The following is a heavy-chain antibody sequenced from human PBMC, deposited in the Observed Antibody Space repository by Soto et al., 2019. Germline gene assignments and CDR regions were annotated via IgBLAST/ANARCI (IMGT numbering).Heavy chain of an antibody. Sequence: QVQLVESGGGVVQPGRSLRLSCAASGFTFSSYGMHWVRQAPGKGLEWVAVISYDGSNKYYADSVKGRFTISRDNSKNTLYLQMNSLRAEDTAVYYWAKDPFWFGELFDLYYFDYWGQGTLVTVSS. CDR3: AKDPFWFGELFDLYYFDY. V-gene: IGHV3-30*18. J-gene: IGHJ4*02. CDR1: GFTFSSYG. D-gene: IGHD3-10*01. CDR2: ISYDGSNK.